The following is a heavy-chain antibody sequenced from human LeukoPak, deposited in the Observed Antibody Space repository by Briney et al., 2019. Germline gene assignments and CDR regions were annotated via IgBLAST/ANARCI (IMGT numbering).Heavy chain of an antibody. CDR2: IVPILDIT. J-gene: IGHJ4*02. CDR3: ATEIGGGPYYFDS. D-gene: IGHD2/OR15-2a*01. CDR1: GGSFSNYA. V-gene: IGHV1-69*04. Sequence: SVKVSCKASGGSFSNYAITWVRQAPGQGFEFMGRIVPILDITNYAQNFQGRVTITADRSTTTAYMELSSLRSDDTAIYYCATEIGGGPYYFDSWGQGTLVTVSS.